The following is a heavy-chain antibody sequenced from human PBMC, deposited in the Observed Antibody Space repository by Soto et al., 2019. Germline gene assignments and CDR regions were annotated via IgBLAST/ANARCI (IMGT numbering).Heavy chain of an antibody. CDR2: IRYDGSHE. J-gene: IGHJ4*02. CDR3: ARAGVRATVFFGYFAY. CDR1: GIIFRGYG. D-gene: IGHD1-26*01. Sequence: QVPLLESGGGVVQPGTSLRVSCAASGIIFRGYGMHWVRQAPGKGLEWVAVIRYDGSHEYYADDVKGRFTISRDNSKNTLYLQMTSLRAEDTAVYYCARAGVRATVFFGYFAYWCQGALVTVSS. V-gene: IGHV3-33*01.